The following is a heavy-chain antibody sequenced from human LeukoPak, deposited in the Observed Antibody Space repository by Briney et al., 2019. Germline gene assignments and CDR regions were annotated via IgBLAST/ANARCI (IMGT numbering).Heavy chain of an antibody. D-gene: IGHD6-19*01. Sequence: GGSLRLSCAASGFTFSDYYMSWIRQAPGKGLEWVSYISSSGSTIYYADSVKGRFTISRDNAKNSLYLQMNSLRAEDTAVYYCAREAAVAGTKYYYMDVWGKGTTVTVSS. CDR1: GFTFSDYY. J-gene: IGHJ6*03. CDR3: AREAAVAGTKYYYMDV. CDR2: ISSSGSTI. V-gene: IGHV3-11*01.